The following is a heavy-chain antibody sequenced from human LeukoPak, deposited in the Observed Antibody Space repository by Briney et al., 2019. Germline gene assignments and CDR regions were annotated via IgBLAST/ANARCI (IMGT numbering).Heavy chain of an antibody. D-gene: IGHD3-10*01. V-gene: IGHV3-30*18. CDR2: ISYDGSNK. CDR1: GFTFSSYG. CDR3: AKDFVSSYGSGS. J-gene: IGHJ4*02. Sequence: PGRSLRLSCAASGFTFSSYGMHWVRQAPGKGLEWVAVISYDGSNKYYADSVKGRFTISRDNSKNTLYLQMNSLRAEDTAVYYCAKDFVSSYGSGSWGQGALVTVSS.